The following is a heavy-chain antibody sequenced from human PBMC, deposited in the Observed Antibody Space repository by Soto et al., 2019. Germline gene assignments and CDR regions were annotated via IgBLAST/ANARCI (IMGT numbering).Heavy chain of an antibody. Sequence: PGGSLRLSCAASGFTFSSYGMHWVRQAPGKGLEWVAVIWYDGSNKYYADSVKGRFTISRDNSKNTLYLQMNSLRAEDTAVYYCARGRTYYYYYGMDVWGQGTTVTVSS. CDR1: GFTFSSYG. V-gene: IGHV3-33*01. CDR2: IWYDGSNK. J-gene: IGHJ6*02. CDR3: ARGRTYYYYYGMDV.